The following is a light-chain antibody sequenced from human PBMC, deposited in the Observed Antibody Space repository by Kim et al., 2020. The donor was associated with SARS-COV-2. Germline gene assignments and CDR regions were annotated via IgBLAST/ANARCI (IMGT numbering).Light chain of an antibody. CDR2: GAS. CDR3: QQYGSSPYT. Sequence: EVVLTQSPGTLSLSPGERATLSCRASQSVTSDYLAWHQQKPGQAPRLLIYGASSRATGIPDRFSGSGSGTDFSLTISTLESEDFAVYYCQQYGSSPYTFGQGTKLE. CDR1: QSVTSDY. V-gene: IGKV3-20*01. J-gene: IGKJ2*01.